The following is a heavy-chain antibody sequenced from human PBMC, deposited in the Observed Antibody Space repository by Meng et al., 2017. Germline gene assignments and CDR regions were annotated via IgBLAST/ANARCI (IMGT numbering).Heavy chain of an antibody. Sequence: QGHTVQSGAEVKKPGASVKGSCKASGYTFTSYGISWVRQAPGQGLEWMGWISAYNGNTNYTQKLQGRVTMTTDTSTSTAYMELRSLRSDDTAVYYCARVSHTYYYDSSGYYPSDYWGQGTLVTVSS. D-gene: IGHD3-22*01. J-gene: IGHJ4*02. CDR3: ARVSHTYYYDSSGYYPSDY. CDR2: ISAYNGNT. CDR1: GYTFTSYG. V-gene: IGHV1-18*01.